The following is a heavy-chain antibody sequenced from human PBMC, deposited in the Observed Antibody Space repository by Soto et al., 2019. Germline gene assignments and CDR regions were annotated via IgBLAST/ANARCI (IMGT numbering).Heavy chain of an antibody. CDR2: TYYRSKWCY. CDR1: GYSISSDSAA. D-gene: IGHD6-19*01. J-gene: IGHJ4*02. Sequence: SQTLSLTCAISGYSISSDSAAWNWIRQSPSRGLEWLGRTYYRSKWCYDYAVSVKGRVTINPDTSKNQFSLHLNSVTPEDTAVYYCARAYSSGLYSYFDYWGQGTLVTVSS. CDR3: ARAYSSGLYSYFDY. V-gene: IGHV6-1*01.